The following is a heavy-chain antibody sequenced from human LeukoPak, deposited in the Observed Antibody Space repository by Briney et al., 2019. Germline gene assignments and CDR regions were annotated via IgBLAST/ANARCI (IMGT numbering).Heavy chain of an antibody. D-gene: IGHD3-22*01. Sequence: GGSLRLSCAASGFTFSNYGMHWVRQAPGKGLEWVAIMRYDGSDKYYADSVKGRFTISRDNSKNTLYLQMSSLRAEDTAVYFCAREGPDYYDSSGYYFDYWGQGTLVTVSS. V-gene: IGHV3-30*02. CDR3: AREGPDYYDSSGYYFDY. J-gene: IGHJ4*02. CDR1: GFTFSNYG. CDR2: MRYDGSDK.